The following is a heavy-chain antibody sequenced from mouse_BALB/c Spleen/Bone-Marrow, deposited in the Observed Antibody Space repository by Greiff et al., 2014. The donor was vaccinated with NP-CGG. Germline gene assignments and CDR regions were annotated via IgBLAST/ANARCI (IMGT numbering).Heavy chain of an antibody. V-gene: IGHV1-7*01. CDR1: GYTFTSYW. D-gene: IGHD4-1*01. Sequence: QVQLQQSGAELAKPGASVKTSCKASGYTFTSYWMHWVKQRPGQGLEWIGYINPSTGYTEYDQKFKDKATLTADKSSSTAYMQLSSLTSEDSAVYYCATGYYFDYWGQGTTLTVSS. J-gene: IGHJ2*01. CDR3: ATGYYFDY. CDR2: INPSTGYT.